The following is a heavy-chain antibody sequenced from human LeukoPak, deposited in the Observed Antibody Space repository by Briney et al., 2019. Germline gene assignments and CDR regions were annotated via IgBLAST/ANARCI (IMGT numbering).Heavy chain of an antibody. D-gene: IGHD6-19*01. J-gene: IGHJ5*02. V-gene: IGHV3-30*04. CDR1: GFTFSSYA. Sequence: GGSLRLSCAASGFTFSSYAMHWVRQAPGKGLEWVAMISYDGNSKYYGDSVKGRFTISRDNSKNTLYLQMDSLRTEDTAVYYCAKDWGSSGWYNYFDPWGQGTLVTVSS. CDR2: ISYDGNSK. CDR3: AKDWGSSGWYNYFDP.